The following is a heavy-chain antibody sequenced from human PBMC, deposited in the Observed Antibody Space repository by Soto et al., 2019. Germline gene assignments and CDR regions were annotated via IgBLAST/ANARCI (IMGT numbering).Heavy chain of an antibody. D-gene: IGHD2-21*02. J-gene: IGHJ6*03. Sequence: GGSLRLSCAASGFTFSSYAMTWVRQAPGKGLEWVSSLSDSGGRTYYTDSVKGRFTISRDNSKNTLFLQTNSLRAEDTAIYFCAKDWSATATDPPFWGKGTVFTVS. CDR3: AKDWSATATDPPF. V-gene: IGHV3-23*01. CDR2: LSDSGGRT. CDR1: GFTFSSYA.